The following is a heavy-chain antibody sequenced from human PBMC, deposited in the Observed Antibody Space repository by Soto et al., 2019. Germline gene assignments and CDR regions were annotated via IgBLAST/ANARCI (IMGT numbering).Heavy chain of an antibody. V-gene: IGHV4-31*03. Sequence: QVQLQESGPGLVKPSQTLSLTCTVSGGSISSGGYYWSWIRQHPGKGLEWIGYIYYSGSTYYNPSLKSRVTISVDTSKNQFSVKLSSVTAADTAVYYCARCRITMDDYWYFDLWGRGTLVTVSS. CDR1: GGSISSGGYY. J-gene: IGHJ2*01. D-gene: IGHD3-10*01. CDR3: ARCRITMDDYWYFDL. CDR2: IYYSGST.